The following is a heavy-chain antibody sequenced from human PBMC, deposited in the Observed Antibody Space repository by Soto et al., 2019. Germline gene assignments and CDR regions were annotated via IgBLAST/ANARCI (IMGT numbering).Heavy chain of an antibody. D-gene: IGHD1-26*01. V-gene: IGHV1-69*04. CDR3: ARDRGDYYMDV. CDR1: GGTFSSYT. Sequence: GASVKVSCKASGGTFSSYTISWVRQAPGQGLEWMGRIIPIPGIANYAQKFQGRVTITADKSTSTAYMELSSLRSEDTAVYYCARDRGDYYMDVWGKGTTVTVSS. J-gene: IGHJ6*03. CDR2: IIPIPGIA.